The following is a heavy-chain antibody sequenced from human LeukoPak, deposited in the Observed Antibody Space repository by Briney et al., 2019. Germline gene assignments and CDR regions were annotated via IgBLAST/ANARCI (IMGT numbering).Heavy chain of an antibody. J-gene: IGHJ4*02. D-gene: IGHD6-13*01. CDR3: AREPRYSSSPHILDY. Sequence: PGGSLRLSCAASGFSVSTNYMSWVRQAPGKGLEWVSVIYVGGSTYYADSVKGRFTISRDNSKNTLYLQMNSLRAEDTAVYYCAREPRYSSSPHILDYWGQGTLVTVSS. CDR1: GFSVSTNY. CDR2: IYVGGST. V-gene: IGHV3-66*01.